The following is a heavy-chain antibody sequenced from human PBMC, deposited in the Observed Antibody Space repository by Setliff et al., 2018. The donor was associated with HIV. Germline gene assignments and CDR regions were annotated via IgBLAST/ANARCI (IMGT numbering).Heavy chain of an antibody. J-gene: IGHJ4*02. Sequence: ASVKVSCKASGYSFINYGISWVRQAPGQGLEWMGWISAYTGHTDYASRLLGRVTLTTDTSTSTAYMELRSLSSDDTAVYFCARQIFWRDYYFDYWGQGTLVTVSA. D-gene: IGHD3-3*01. CDR3: ARQIFWRDYYFDY. CDR1: GYSFINYG. CDR2: ISAYTGHT. V-gene: IGHV1-18*01.